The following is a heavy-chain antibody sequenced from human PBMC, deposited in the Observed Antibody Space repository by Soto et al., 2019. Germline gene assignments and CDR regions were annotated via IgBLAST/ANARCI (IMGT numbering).Heavy chain of an antibody. D-gene: IGHD6-19*01. CDR3: ARYLVSGCPASYYYYGMDV. CDR2: IIPIFGTA. V-gene: IGHV1-69*01. CDR1: GGTFSSYA. J-gene: IGHJ6*02. Sequence: QVQLVQSGAEVKKPGSSVKVSCKASGGTFSSYAISWVRQAPGQGLEWMGGIIPIFGTANYAQKFQGRVTITADESTSTAYMELSSLRSEDTAVYYCARYLVSGCPASYYYYGMDVWGQGTTVTVSS.